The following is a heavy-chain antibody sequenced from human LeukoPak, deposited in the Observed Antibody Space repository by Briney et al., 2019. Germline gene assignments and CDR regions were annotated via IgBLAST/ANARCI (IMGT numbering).Heavy chain of an antibody. V-gene: IGHV3-23*01. D-gene: IGHD1-26*01. CDR1: GFTLSRYA. CDR3: AKNGGYSGSYFDY. CDR2: ISGSGGST. Sequence: AGGSLRLSCAASGFTLSRYAMSCVPQAPGKGLEWVSAISGSGGSTYYADSVKGRFTISRDNSKNTLYLQMNSLRAEDTAVYYCAKNGGYSGSYFDYWGQGTLVTVSS. J-gene: IGHJ4*02.